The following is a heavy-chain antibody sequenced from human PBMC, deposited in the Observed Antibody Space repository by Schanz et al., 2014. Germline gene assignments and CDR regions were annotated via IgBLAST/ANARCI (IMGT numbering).Heavy chain of an antibody. CDR2: ISSVGISK. CDR3: ARQRSYFYAMDV. CDR1: GFTFSNAW. V-gene: IGHV3-11*01. J-gene: IGHJ6*02. Sequence: AQVVESGGGLVKPGGSLRLSCVASGFTFSNAWMNWVRQGPGNRLEWVSYISSVGISKYYADPVKGRFTISRDSAKNSLYLQMNSLRAEDTAVYYCARQRSYFYAMDVWGQGTTVTVSS.